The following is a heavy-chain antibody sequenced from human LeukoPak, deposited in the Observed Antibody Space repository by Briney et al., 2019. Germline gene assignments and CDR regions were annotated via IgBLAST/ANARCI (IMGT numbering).Heavy chain of an antibody. CDR2: IKEDGSEK. Sequence: GGSLRLSCAASGFTFSNYWMSWVRQAPEKGLEWVANIKEDGSEKYYVDSVKGRFTISRDNARNSLYLQMNSLRAEDTAVYYCASGRQLGYWGQGTLVTVSS. J-gene: IGHJ4*02. CDR3: ASGRQLGY. CDR1: GFTFSNYW. D-gene: IGHD6-13*01. V-gene: IGHV3-7*01.